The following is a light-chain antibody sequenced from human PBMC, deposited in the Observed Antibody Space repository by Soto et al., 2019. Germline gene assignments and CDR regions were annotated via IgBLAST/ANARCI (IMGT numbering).Light chain of an antibody. Sequence: DIQMTQSPSSLSASVGDRVTITCRASQSISSYLNWYQQKPGKAPKFLIYAASSLQSGVPSRFSGSGSGTDFTLTISSLQPEDFATCYCQQSYSAPLTFGGGTKVEIK. V-gene: IGKV1-39*01. CDR1: QSISSY. CDR3: QQSYSAPLT. CDR2: AAS. J-gene: IGKJ4*01.